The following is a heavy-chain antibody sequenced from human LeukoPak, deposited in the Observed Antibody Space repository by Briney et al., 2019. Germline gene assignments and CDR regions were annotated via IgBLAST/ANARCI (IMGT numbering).Heavy chain of an antibody. CDR1: GFTFSSYW. Sequence: GGSLRLSCAASGFTFSSYWMHWVRQAPGKGLVWVSRINSDGSSTSYADSVKGRFTISRDNAKNTLYLQMNSLRAEDTAVYYCARSSVGHSGSLYYMDVWGKGTTVTVSS. J-gene: IGHJ6*03. CDR2: INSDGSST. V-gene: IGHV3-74*01. D-gene: IGHD1-26*01. CDR3: ARSSVGHSGSLYYMDV.